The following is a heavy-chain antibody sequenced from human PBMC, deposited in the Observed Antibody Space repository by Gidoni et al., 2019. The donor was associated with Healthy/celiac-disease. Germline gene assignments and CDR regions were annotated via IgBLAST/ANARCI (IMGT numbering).Heavy chain of an antibody. CDR3: ARFPYYDSYYYYYMDV. Sequence: QLQLQESGPGLVKPSETLSLTCTVSGGSISSSSYYWGWIRQPPGKGLEWIWSIYYSGSTYYSPSLKSRVTISVDTSKNQFSLKLSSVTAADTAVYYCARFPYYDSYYYYYMDVWGKGTTVTVSS. CDR1: GGSISSSSYY. CDR2: IYYSGST. V-gene: IGHV4-39*01. J-gene: IGHJ6*03. D-gene: IGHD3-3*01.